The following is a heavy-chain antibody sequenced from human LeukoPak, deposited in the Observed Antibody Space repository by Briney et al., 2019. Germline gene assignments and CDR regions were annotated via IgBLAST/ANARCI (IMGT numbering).Heavy chain of an antibody. CDR3: AKDGGGYHTIYYYYYYMDV. V-gene: IGHV3-23*01. Sequence: PGGSLRLSCAASGFTFSSYAMSWVRQAPGKGLEWVSAISGSGGSTYYADSVKGRFTISRDNSKNTLYLQMNSLRVEDTAVYYCAKDGGGYHTIYYYYYYMDVWGKGITVTISS. CDR1: GFTFSSYA. J-gene: IGHJ6*03. CDR2: ISGSGGST. D-gene: IGHD1-26*01.